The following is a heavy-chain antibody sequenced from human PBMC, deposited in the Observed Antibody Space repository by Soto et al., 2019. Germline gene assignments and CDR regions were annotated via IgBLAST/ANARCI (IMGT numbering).Heavy chain of an antibody. CDR3: ARGGAMGVDY. CDR1: GFTFNTHW. D-gene: IGHD1-26*01. V-gene: IGHV3-74*01. CDR2: IYFDGITT. J-gene: IGHJ4*02. Sequence: PGGSLRLSCTASGFTFNTHWMHSVRQAPGKGLVWVSRIYFDGITTNYADSVKGRLTVSRDNAKNTVYLHVNTLRDEDTAVYYCARGGAMGVDYWGQGTLVTVSS.